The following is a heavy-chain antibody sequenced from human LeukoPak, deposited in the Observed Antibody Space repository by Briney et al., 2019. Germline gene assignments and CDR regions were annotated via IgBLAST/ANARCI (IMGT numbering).Heavy chain of an antibody. D-gene: IGHD3-22*01. V-gene: IGHV4-59*12. Sequence: PSETLSLTCTVSGGSISSYYWSWIRQPPGKGLEWIGYIYYSGSTNYNPSLKSRVTISVDTSKNQFSLKLSSVTAADTAVYYCARTPSYDSSGYPAYYFDYWGQGTLVTVSS. CDR1: GGSISSYY. CDR2: IYYSGST. J-gene: IGHJ4*02. CDR3: ARTPSYDSSGYPAYYFDY.